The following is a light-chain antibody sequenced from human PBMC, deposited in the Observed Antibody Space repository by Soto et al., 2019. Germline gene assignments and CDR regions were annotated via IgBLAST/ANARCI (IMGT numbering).Light chain of an antibody. CDR1: QSVTRSY. J-gene: IGKJ3*01. CDR3: QQYGSSPFS. V-gene: IGKV3-20*01. Sequence: EILLTQSPGTLSLSPGERVTLSCRASQSVTRSYLAWYQRRPGQAPRLLTYGASSRATGIPDRFSGSGSGTDFSLTISRLESEDSAVYYCQQYGSSPFSFGPGTKVDIK. CDR2: GAS.